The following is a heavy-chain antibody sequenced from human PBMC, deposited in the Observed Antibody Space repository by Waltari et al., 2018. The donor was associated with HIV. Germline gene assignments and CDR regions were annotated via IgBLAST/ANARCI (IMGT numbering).Heavy chain of an antibody. CDR2: SNTSGGT. D-gene: IGHD3-16*01. CDR3: ARARTDLGGMDV. Sequence: QVQLQESGPGLVKPSQTLSLPCTDSGRSISSGRSSWTWIRQPAGKGLGGIGRSNTSGGTNYNPSLKSRVTISVDTSKTQFSLKLSSVTAADTAVYYCARARTDLGGMDVWGQGTTVTVSS. V-gene: IGHV4-61*02. J-gene: IGHJ6*02. CDR1: GRSISSGRSS.